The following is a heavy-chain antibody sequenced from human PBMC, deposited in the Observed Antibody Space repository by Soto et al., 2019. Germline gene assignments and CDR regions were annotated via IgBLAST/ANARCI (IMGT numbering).Heavy chain of an antibody. J-gene: IGHJ4*02. Sequence: WGSLRLGCAASGFAFSSWSMSCVRQAPGKGLEWVSGITGSGGSTYYAESVKGRFTISRDNSKNTLYLQMNSLRAEDTAIYYCVAAYSSGWYVPFDYWGQGTAVTVSS. CDR3: VAAYSSGWYVPFDY. V-gene: IGHV3-23*01. CDR2: ITGSGGST. CDR1: GFAFSSWS. D-gene: IGHD6-19*01.